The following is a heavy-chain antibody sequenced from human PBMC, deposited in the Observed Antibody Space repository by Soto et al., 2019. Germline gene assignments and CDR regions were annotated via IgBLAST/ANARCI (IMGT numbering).Heavy chain of an antibody. D-gene: IGHD3-3*01. J-gene: IGHJ6*02. CDR2: ITWNGGNT. V-gene: IGHV3-43*01. Sequence: TGGSLRLSCAASGFRFDDYNMHWVRQAPGKGLEWVSLITWNGGNTYYADSVKGRFTISRDGTTQSVFLQMTSLKREATGLYYCARETLSFGSALDVWGQGTTVTVSS. CDR3: ARETLSFGSALDV. CDR1: GFRFDDYN.